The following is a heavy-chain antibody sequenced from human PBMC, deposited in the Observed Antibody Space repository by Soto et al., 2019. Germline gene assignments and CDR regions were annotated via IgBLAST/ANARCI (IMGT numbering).Heavy chain of an antibody. J-gene: IGHJ4*02. Sequence: GGSLRLSCAASGFTFSSYEMNWVRQAPGKGLEWVSYISSSGSTIYYADSVKGRFTISRDNAKNSLYLQMNSLRAEDTAVYYCARERALGYCSSTSCPSNYFDYWGQGTLVTVSS. CDR3: ARERALGYCSSTSCPSNYFDY. D-gene: IGHD2-2*01. CDR1: GFTFSSYE. CDR2: ISSSGSTI. V-gene: IGHV3-48*03.